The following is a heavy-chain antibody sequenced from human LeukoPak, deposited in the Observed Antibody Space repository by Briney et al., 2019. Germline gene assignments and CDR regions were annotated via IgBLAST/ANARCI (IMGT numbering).Heavy chain of an antibody. CDR3: AKQMIAAGKNYYGMDV. V-gene: IGHV4-4*07. D-gene: IGHD6-13*01. CDR1: GGSISSYY. CDR2: IYTSGST. Sequence: PSETVSLTCTVSGGSISSYYWTWIRQPTGKGLEWIGRIYTSGSTNYNPSLKSRVTMSVDTSNNQFSLNLSSVTAADTAVYYCAKQMIAAGKNYYGMDVWGQGTTVTVSS. J-gene: IGHJ6*02.